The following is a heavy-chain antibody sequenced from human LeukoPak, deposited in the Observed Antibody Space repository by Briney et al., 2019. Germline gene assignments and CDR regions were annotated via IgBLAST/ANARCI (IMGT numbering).Heavy chain of an antibody. Sequence: PGGSLRLSCAASGFTFSSYAMSWVRQAPGKGLEWVSAISGSGGSTYYADSVKGRFTISRDNSKNTLYLQMNSLRAEDTAVYYCAKNKCTNGVCYLGYYFDYWGQGTLVTVSS. V-gene: IGHV3-23*01. CDR1: GFTFSSYA. J-gene: IGHJ4*02. D-gene: IGHD2-8*01. CDR3: AKNKCTNGVCYLGYYFDY. CDR2: ISGSGGST.